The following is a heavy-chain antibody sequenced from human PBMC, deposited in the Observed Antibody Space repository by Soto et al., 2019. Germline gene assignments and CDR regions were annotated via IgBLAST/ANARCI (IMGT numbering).Heavy chain of an antibody. D-gene: IGHD2-15*01. CDR1: GDSISNLDYF. J-gene: IGHJ5*01. CDR3: ARGRYCLAGRCFPNWFDS. Sequence: SETLSLTCSVSGDSISNLDYFWAWIRQPPGQALEYIGYIYKSATTYYNPSFESRVAISVDTSKSQFSLNVTSVTAADTAVYFCARGRYCLAGRCFPNWFDSWGQGALVTVSS. CDR2: IYKSATT. V-gene: IGHV4-30-4*01.